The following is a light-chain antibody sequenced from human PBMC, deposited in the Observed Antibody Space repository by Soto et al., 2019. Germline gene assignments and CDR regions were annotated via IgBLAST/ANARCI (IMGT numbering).Light chain of an antibody. Sequence: EIVMTQSPATLSVSPGERATLSCRASQSVSSNLAWYQQKPGQAPRLLIYGAYTRSTGIPARFSGSGSGTEFHLTISSLQSADFAVYYCQQYNNWPAITFGPGTRLEIK. CDR2: GAY. CDR3: QQYNNWPAIT. V-gene: IGKV3-15*01. J-gene: IGKJ5*01. CDR1: QSVSSN.